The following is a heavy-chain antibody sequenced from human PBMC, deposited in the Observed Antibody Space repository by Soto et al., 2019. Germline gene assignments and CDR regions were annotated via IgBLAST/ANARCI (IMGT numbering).Heavy chain of an antibody. CDR1: GYTFTSYD. CDR2: MNPNSGNT. CDR3: ASRAALNDAFDI. V-gene: IGHV1-8*01. Sequence: ASVKVSCKASGYTFTSYDINWVRQATGQGLEWMGWMNPNSGNTGYAQKFQGRVTMTRNTSISTAYMELSSLRSEDTAVYYCASRAALNDAFDIWGQGTMVTVSS. J-gene: IGHJ3*02. D-gene: IGHD2-15*01.